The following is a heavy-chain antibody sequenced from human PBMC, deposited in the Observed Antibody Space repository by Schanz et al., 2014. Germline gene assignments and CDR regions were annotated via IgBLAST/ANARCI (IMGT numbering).Heavy chain of an antibody. CDR3: ARDRDQWDGNYLDY. D-gene: IGHD1-26*01. CDR2: IGGSDGNT. J-gene: IGHJ4*02. Sequence: QVQLVQSGAEVKEPGASVKVSCKASGYTFTSYYMYWVRQAPGQGLEWMGWIGGSDGNTNFAQKFQGRVTMTTDTSTSTVYMELRSLTSDDSAVYYCARDRDQWDGNYLDYWGQGTLVTVSS. CDR1: GYTFTSYY. V-gene: IGHV1-18*04.